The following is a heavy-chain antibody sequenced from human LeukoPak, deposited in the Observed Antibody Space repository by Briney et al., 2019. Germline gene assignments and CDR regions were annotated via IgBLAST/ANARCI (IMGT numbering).Heavy chain of an antibody. V-gene: IGHV1-8*01. CDR3: ARLGDTAMDPFIDYYYYYMDV. D-gene: IGHD5-18*01. CDR2: MNPNSGNT. J-gene: IGHJ6*03. CDR1: GYTFTSYD. Sequence: ASVKVSCKASGYTFTSYDINWVRQATGQGLEWMGWMNPNSGNTGYAQKFQGRVTMTRNTSISTAYMELSSLRSEVTAVYYCARLGDTAMDPFIDYYYYYMDVWGKGTTVTVSS.